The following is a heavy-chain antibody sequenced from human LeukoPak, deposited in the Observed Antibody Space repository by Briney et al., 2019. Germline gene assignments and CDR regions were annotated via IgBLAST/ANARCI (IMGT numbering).Heavy chain of an antibody. D-gene: IGHD3-22*01. Sequence: ASVKVSCKASGYTFTGYYMHWVRQAPGQGLEWMGWINPNSGGTNYAQKFQGRVTMTRDTSISTAYMELSRLRSDDTAVYYCARDLRNYYDSSGYYYVLDYWGQGTLVTVFS. V-gene: IGHV1-2*02. J-gene: IGHJ4*02. CDR1: GYTFTGYY. CDR2: INPNSGGT. CDR3: ARDLRNYYDSSGYYYVLDY.